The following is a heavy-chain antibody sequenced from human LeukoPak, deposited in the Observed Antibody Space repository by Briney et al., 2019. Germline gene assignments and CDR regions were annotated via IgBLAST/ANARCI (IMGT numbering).Heavy chain of an antibody. Sequence: AGGSLRLSCAASGFTFSSYWMSWVRRAPGKGLEWVANIKQDGSEKYYVDSVKGRFTISRDNAKNSLYLQMNSLRAEDTAVYYCARDIFVSWSDAFDIWGQGTMVTVSS. CDR1: GFTFSSYW. CDR3: ARDIFVSWSDAFDI. D-gene: IGHD2-15*01. J-gene: IGHJ3*02. CDR2: IKQDGSEK. V-gene: IGHV3-7*01.